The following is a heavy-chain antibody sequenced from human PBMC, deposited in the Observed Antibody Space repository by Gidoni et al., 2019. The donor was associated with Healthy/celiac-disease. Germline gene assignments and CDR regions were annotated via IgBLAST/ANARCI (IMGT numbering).Heavy chain of an antibody. Sequence: QLQLQESGPGLVKPSETLSLTCTGSGGSINSRSSYGGWIRQPPGQGLEWFGSIYYSGSTYYNPSLKSRVTISVDTSKNQFSLKLSSGTAADTFVYYCARDSRCIARKSYNWFDPWGQGTLVTVSS. CDR1: GGSINSRSSY. CDR2: IYYSGST. V-gene: IGHV4-39*07. J-gene: IGHJ5*02. CDR3: ARDSRCIARKSYNWFDP. D-gene: IGHD6-13*01.